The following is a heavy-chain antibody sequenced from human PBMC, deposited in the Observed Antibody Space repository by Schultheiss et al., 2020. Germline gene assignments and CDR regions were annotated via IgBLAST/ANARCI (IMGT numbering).Heavy chain of an antibody. Sequence: GGSLRLSCAASGFTFSSYSMNWVRQAPGKGLEWVAVISYDGSNKYYADSVKGRFTISRDNAKNSLYLQMNSLRAEDTAVYYCARPRIAKYQLLSAFDPWGQGTLVTVSS. D-gene: IGHD2-2*01. CDR2: ISYDGSNK. CDR1: GFTFSSYS. V-gene: IGHV3-30*03. CDR3: ARPRIAKYQLLSAFDP. J-gene: IGHJ5*02.